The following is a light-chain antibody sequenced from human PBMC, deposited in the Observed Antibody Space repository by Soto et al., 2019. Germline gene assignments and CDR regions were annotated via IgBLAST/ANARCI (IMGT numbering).Light chain of an antibody. CDR2: EGS. V-gene: IGLV2-23*01. J-gene: IGLJ2*01. Sequence: QSVLTQPASASGSPGQSITISCTGTSNDVGSYDLVAWYQQHPGKAPKLMIYEGSKRPSGVSDRFSGSKSGNTASLTISGLQAEDEADYYCCSYAGSRTLIFGGGTQLTVL. CDR1: SNDVGSYDL. CDR3: CSYAGSRTLI.